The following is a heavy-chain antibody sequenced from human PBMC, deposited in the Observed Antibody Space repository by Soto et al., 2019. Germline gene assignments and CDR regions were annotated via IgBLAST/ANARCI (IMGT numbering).Heavy chain of an antibody. V-gene: IGHV4-30-4*01. CDR2: IYYSGST. Sequence: SETLSLTCTVSGGSISSGDYYWSWIRQPPGKGLEWIGYIYYSGSTYYNPSLKSRVTISVDTSKNQFSLKLSSVTAADTAVYYCARDPTVRVHYYYYGMDVWGQGTTVTVSS. CDR3: ARDPTVRVHYYYYGMDV. CDR1: GGSISSGDYY. J-gene: IGHJ6*02. D-gene: IGHD4-17*01.